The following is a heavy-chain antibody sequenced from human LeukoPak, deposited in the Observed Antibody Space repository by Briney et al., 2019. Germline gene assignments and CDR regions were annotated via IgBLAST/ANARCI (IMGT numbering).Heavy chain of an antibody. V-gene: IGHV3-30*18. D-gene: IGHD2-8*01. CDR2: ISYDGSNK. CDR3: AKGRGYCTNGVCYIRPYYYYGMDV. CDR1: GSTFSSYG. J-gene: IGHJ6*02. Sequence: GGSLRLSCAASGSTFSSYGMHWVRQAPGKGLEWVAVISYDGSNKYYADSVKGRFTISRDNSKNTLYLQMNSLRAEDTAVYYCAKGRGYCTNGVCYIRPYYYYGMDVWGQGTTVTVSS.